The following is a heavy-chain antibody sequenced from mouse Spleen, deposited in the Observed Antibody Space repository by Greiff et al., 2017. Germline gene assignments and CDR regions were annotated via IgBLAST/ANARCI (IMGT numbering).Heavy chain of an antibody. CDR3: ARYDWDYFDY. V-gene: IGHV7-3*01. J-gene: IGHJ2*01. D-gene: IGHD4-1*01. CDR2: IRNKANGYTT. Sequence: EVMFVESGGGLVQPGGSLSLSCAASGFTFTDYYMSWVRQPPGKALEWLGFIRNKANGYTTEYSASVKGRFTISRDNSQSILYLQMNALRAEDSATYYCARYDWDYFDYWGQGTTLTVSS. CDR1: GFTFTDYY.